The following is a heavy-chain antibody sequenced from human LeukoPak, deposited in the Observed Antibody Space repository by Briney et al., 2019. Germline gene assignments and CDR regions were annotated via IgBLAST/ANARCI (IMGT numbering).Heavy chain of an antibody. CDR2: VYNSGST. Sequence: SETLSLTCTVSGGSISIYYWSWVRKPPGKGREWLGYVYNSGSTSYNPSLKSRVTISSDTSKNQFSLKLTSVTAADTAVYYCVRDRELTYWGQGTLVTVSS. D-gene: IGHD3-10*01. CDR3: VRDRELTY. J-gene: IGHJ4*02. CDR1: GGSISIYY. V-gene: IGHV4-59*01.